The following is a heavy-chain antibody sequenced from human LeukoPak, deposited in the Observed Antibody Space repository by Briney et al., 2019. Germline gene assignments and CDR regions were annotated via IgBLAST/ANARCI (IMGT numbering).Heavy chain of an antibody. CDR3: ARVVIPAVVRFSDDAFDI. Sequence: ASVKVSCKASGYTFTGYYMHWVRQAPGQGLEWMGWINPNSGGTNYAQKFQGRVTMTRDTSISTAYMELSRLRSDDTAVYYCARVVIPAVVRFSDDAFDIWGQGTMVTVSS. CDR1: GYTFTGYY. V-gene: IGHV1-2*02. J-gene: IGHJ3*02. CDR2: INPNSGGT. D-gene: IGHD3-3*01.